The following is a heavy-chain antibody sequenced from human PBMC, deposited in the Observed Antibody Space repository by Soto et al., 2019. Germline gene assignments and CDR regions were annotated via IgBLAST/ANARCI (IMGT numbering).Heavy chain of an antibody. CDR2: IYPGDSDT. J-gene: IGHJ6*03. CDR3: ARLGGFSSSWSYYYYYYMDV. D-gene: IGHD6-13*01. CDR1: GFSFTSYW. V-gene: IGHV5-51*03. Sequence: EVQLVQSGAEVKKPGESLKISCKGSGFSFTSYWIGWVRQMPGKGLEWMGIIYPGDSDTRYSPSFQGQVTISADKSISTAYLQWSSLKASDTAMYYCARLGGFSSSWSYYYYYYMDVWGKGTTVTVSS.